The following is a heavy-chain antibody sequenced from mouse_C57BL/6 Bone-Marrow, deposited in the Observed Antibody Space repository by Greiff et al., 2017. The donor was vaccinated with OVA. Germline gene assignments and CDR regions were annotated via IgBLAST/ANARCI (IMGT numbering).Heavy chain of an antibody. J-gene: IGHJ2*01. CDR3: ARRVGSSPGDY. D-gene: IGHD1-1*01. V-gene: IGHV1-82*01. Sequence: QVQLQQSGPELVKPGASVKISCKASGYAFSSSWMNWVKQRPGTGLEWIGRIYPGDGDTNYNGKFKGKATLTADKSSSTAYMQLSSLTSEDSAVYFCARRVGSSPGDYWGQGTTLTVSS. CDR2: IYPGDGDT. CDR1: GYAFSSSW.